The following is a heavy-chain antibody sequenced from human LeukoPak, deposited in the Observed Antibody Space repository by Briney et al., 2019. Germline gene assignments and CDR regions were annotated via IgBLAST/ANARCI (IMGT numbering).Heavy chain of an antibody. CDR1: GFTFSSYA. Sequence: GGSLRLSCAASGFTFSSYAMSWVRQAPGKGLEWLSVISGSAGSTNYADSVKGRFAISRDNSKNTLYLQMNRLRAEDTAVYYCAKGNTPMVTIEWLDPWGQGTLVTVSS. V-gene: IGHV3-23*01. CDR2: ISGSAGST. CDR3: AKGNTPMVTIEWLDP. D-gene: IGHD5-18*01. J-gene: IGHJ5*02.